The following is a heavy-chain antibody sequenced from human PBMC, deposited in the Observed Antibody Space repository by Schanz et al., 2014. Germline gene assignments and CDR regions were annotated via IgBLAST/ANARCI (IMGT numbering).Heavy chain of an antibody. CDR2: FNDGGVNK. Sequence: EVHLLESGGGLVEPGGSLRLSCATSGFSLDIFAVSWVRQAPGKGLEWVSSFNDGGVNKYYADSVKGRFTISSDNSKSTLYHQVSSLRAEDTDVYYWAKSQGSSFDSWGQGTLVTVSS. CDR3: AKSQGSSFDS. D-gene: IGHD6-13*01. J-gene: IGHJ4*02. V-gene: IGHV3-23*01. CDR1: GFSLDIFA.